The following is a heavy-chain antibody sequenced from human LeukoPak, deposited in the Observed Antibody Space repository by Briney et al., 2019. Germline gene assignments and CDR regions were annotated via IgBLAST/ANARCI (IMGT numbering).Heavy chain of an antibody. CDR1: GFTFSSYW. J-gene: IGHJ6*03. CDR3: ARSAVTTDFYYYYMDV. V-gene: IGHV3-7*01. CDR2: IKQDGSEK. D-gene: IGHD4-17*01. Sequence: GGALRLSCAASGFTFSSYWMSWVRQAPGKGVEWVANIKQDGSEKYYVDSVKGRFTISRDNAKNSLYLQMNSLRAEDTAVYYCARSAVTTDFYYYYMDVWGKGTTVTISS.